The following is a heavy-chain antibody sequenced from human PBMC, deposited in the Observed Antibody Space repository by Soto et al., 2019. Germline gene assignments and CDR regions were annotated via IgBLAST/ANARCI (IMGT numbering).Heavy chain of an antibody. J-gene: IGHJ6*03. Sequence: QVQLVESGGGVVQPGRSLRLSCAASEFTFSRHGMHWVRQAPGKGLQWVGVIWSDGSNEVYADSVKGRFIISRDNSKNILYLQMNSLRAEETAVYYCARERTFGDNKHNYQDVWGTGITVTVSS. V-gene: IGHV3-33*01. CDR1: EFTFSRHG. CDR3: ARERTFGDNKHNYQDV. CDR2: IWSDGSNE. D-gene: IGHD3-10*01.